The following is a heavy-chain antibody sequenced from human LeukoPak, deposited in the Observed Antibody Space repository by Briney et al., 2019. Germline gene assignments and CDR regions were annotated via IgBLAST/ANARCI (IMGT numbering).Heavy chain of an antibody. Sequence: GGSLRLSCAASGFTFENYGMSWVRQAPGKGLEWVSSISGRVGPTRRSYGDSVKGRSTVSRDNSKNTLYLHMNSLRAEDTAVYYCVKGLIGSLPGDFWGQGTLVTVSS. CDR2: ISGRVGPTRR. D-gene: IGHD2-21*01. J-gene: IGHJ4*02. CDR1: GFTFENYG. V-gene: IGHV3-23*01. CDR3: VKGLIGSLPGDF.